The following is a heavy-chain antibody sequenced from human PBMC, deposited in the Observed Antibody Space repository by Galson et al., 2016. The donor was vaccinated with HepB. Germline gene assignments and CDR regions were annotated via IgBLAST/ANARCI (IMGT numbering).Heavy chain of an antibody. Sequence: SLRLSCAASGFTVSNNYMRWVRQAPGKGLEWVSLIYNGGSTYYADSVKGGFTISRDSSKNTLYLQMNSLRAEDTAVYYCARNRHCSGGSCYGAWGQGTLVTVSS. CDR2: IYNGGST. J-gene: IGHJ5*02. CDR3: ARNRHCSGGSCYGA. CDR1: GFTVSNNY. V-gene: IGHV3-66*01. D-gene: IGHD2-15*01.